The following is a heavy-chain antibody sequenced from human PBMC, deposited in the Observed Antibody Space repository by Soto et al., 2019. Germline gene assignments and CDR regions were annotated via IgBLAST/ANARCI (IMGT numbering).Heavy chain of an antibody. CDR2: VSSSSYI. CDR1: GFAFSSYS. V-gene: IGHV3-21*01. D-gene: IGHD2-2*01. CDR3: ARDGAPGYCSSTSCYPFDY. J-gene: IGHJ4*02. Sequence: PGGSLRLSCGASGFAFSSYSMNWFRQAPGKGLEWVSSVSSSSYIYYADSVKGRFTISRDNAKNSLYLQMNSLRAEDTAVYYCARDGAPGYCSSTSCYPFDYWGQGTLVTVSS.